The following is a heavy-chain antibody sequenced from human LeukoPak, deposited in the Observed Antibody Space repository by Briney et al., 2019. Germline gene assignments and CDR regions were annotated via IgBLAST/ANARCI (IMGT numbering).Heavy chain of an antibody. V-gene: IGHV4-4*02. CDR1: GGSISNTNW. D-gene: IGHD4-17*01. CDR2: VNLQGST. CDR3: ARDSSTVTTRHFDY. Sequence: SETLSLTCGVSGGSISNTNWWTWVRQPPGKGLEWIGEVNLQGSTNYNPSLKSRVAISVDKSENHISLKLNSVTAADTAVYYCARDSSTVTTRHFDYWGQGTLVTVSS. J-gene: IGHJ4*02.